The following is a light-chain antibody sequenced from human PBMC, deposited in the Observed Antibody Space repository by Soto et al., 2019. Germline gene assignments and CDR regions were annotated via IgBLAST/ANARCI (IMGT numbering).Light chain of an antibody. CDR1: QDINIY. J-gene: IGKJ5*01. Sequence: DIQMTQSPSSLFASVGDRVTITCQATQDINIYLNWYQQKPGKAPNLLIYDASNMEIGVPSRFSGSGSGTHFTFTNSSLQTEDIGTYYCQQYDILPITFGRGTRLEIK. CDR3: QQYDILPIT. CDR2: DAS. V-gene: IGKV1-33*01.